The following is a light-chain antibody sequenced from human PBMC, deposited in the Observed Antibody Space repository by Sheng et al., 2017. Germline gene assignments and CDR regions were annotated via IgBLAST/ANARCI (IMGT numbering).Light chain of an antibody. Sequence: DIQMTQSPSSLFASVGDRVTITCRASQHIINYLNWYQQRQRKAPKVLIYAASTLQGGVPSRFSGSGSGTDFTLTISSLQPEDFATYYCQQTYNSPRTFGQGTKVEIK. J-gene: IGKJ2*01. CDR1: QHIINY. CDR3: QQTYNSPRT. V-gene: IGKV1-39*01. CDR2: AAS.